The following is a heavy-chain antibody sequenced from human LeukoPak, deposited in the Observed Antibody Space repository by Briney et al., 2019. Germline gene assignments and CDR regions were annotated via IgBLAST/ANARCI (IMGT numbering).Heavy chain of an antibody. J-gene: IGHJ4*02. CDR3: ARDFERPDY. CDR1: GYTFTDYY. CDR2: INPNSGGT. V-gene: IGHV1-2*06. Sequence: ATVKVSCKASGYTFTDYYIHWVRQAPGQGLEWMGRINPNSGGTNYAQKFQGRVTMTRDTSISTAYMELSRLRSDDTAVYYCARDFERPDYWGQGTLVTVSS.